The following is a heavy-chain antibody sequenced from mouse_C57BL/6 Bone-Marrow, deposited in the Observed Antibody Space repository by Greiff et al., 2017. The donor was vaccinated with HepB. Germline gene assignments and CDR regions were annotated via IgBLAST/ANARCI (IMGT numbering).Heavy chain of an antibody. CDR2: IDPSDSYT. Sequence: QVQLKQSGAELVKPGASVKLSCKASGYTFTSYWMQWVKQRPGQGLEWIGEIDPSDSYTNYNQKFKGKATLTVDTSSSTAYMQLSSLTSEDSAVYYCARFGYGSSYYFDYWGQGTTLTVSS. D-gene: IGHD1-1*01. V-gene: IGHV1-50*01. CDR3: ARFGYGSSYYFDY. CDR1: GYTFTSYW. J-gene: IGHJ2*01.